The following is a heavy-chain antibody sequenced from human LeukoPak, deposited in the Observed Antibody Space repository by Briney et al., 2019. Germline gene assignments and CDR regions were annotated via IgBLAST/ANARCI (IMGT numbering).Heavy chain of an antibody. CDR1: GASFSDYY. Sequence: PSETLSLTCAVYGASFSDYYWSWVRQPPGKGLEWIGEINHSGSTNYNPSLKSRVSISVDTSKNQFSLKLSSVTAADTAVYYCARGLVGYDLDFDYFDYWGQGTLVTVSS. V-gene: IGHV4-34*01. D-gene: IGHD3-3*01. CDR3: ARGLVGYDLDFDYFDY. CDR2: INHSGST. J-gene: IGHJ4*02.